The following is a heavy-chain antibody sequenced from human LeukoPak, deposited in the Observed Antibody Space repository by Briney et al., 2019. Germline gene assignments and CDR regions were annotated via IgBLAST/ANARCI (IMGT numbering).Heavy chain of an antibody. CDR2: INSDGSST. D-gene: IGHD3-3*01. CDR3: ARGLTIFGVVNDAFDI. Sequence: GGSLRLSCAASGFTFSSYWMHWVRQAPGKGLVWVSLINSDGSSTIYADSVKGRFTISRDNVKNTLYLQMNSLRAEDTAVYYCARGLTIFGVVNDAFDIWGQGTMVAVSS. CDR1: GFTFSSYW. V-gene: IGHV3-74*01. J-gene: IGHJ3*02.